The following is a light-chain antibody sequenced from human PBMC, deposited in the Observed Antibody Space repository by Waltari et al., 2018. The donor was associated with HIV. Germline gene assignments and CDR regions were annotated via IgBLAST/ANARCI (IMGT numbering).Light chain of an antibody. J-gene: IGKJ1*01. Sequence: DIQMTQSPATLPAFVGDRVTITCRASQTISSWLAWYQQKPGKAPKVLIYKASTLESGVPSRFSGGRSGTEFTLTISSLQPDDFATYYCHQYNSYPWTFGQGTKVEVK. V-gene: IGKV1-5*03. CDR3: HQYNSYPWT. CDR1: QTISSW. CDR2: KAS.